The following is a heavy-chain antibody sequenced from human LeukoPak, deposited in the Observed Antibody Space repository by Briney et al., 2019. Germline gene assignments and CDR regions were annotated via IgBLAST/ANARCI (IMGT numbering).Heavy chain of an antibody. CDR1: GYTFTSYG. V-gene: IGHV1-2*02. J-gene: IGHJ4*02. CDR3: ARAPFGELLFDY. CDR2: INPNSGGT. Sequence: ASVKVSCKASGYTFTSYGISWVRQAPGQGLEWMGWINPNSGGTNYAQKFQGRVTMTRDTSISTAYMELSRLRSDNTAVYYCARAPFGELLFDYWGQGTLVTVSS. D-gene: IGHD3-10*01.